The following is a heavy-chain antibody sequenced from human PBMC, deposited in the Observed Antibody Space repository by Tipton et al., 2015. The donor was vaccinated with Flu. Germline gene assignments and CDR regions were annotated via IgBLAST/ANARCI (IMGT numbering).Heavy chain of an antibody. CDR3: ARYETYDGSRYYQH. CDR2: TTYSGTT. V-gene: IGHV4-59*01. D-gene: IGHD5-12*01. CDR1: GDSMGTYS. J-gene: IGHJ1*01. Sequence: LRLSCTVSGDSMGTYSWSWIRQPPGKGLEWIGYTTYSGTTNYNPSLKSRVTISVDTSKNQFSLKLSSVTAADTAVYYCARYETYDGSRYYQHWGQGTLVTVSS.